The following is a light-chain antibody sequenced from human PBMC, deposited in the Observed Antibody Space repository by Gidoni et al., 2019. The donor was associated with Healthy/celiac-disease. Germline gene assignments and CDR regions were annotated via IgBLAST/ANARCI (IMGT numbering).Light chain of an antibody. V-gene: IGKV3-15*01. Sequence: EIVMTQSPATLSVSPGERATLSCRASQSVSSNLAWYQQKPGQAPRLLIYGASTRATGIPARFSGSGSGTEFTLTISSLKSEDFAVYDCQQYNNWPWTFGQGTKVEIK. CDR3: QQYNNWPWT. CDR1: QSVSSN. J-gene: IGKJ1*01. CDR2: GAS.